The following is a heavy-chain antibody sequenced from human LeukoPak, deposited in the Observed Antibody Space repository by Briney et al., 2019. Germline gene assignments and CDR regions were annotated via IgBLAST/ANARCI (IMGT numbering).Heavy chain of an antibody. D-gene: IGHD3-3*01. CDR2: ISYDGSNK. CDR3: AILEWSLDY. J-gene: IGHJ4*02. V-gene: IGHV3-30*04. Sequence: GGSLRLSCAASGFTFSSYAMHWVRQAPGEGQEWVAVISYDGSNKYYADSVKGRFTISRDNSKNTLYLQMNSLRAEDTAVYYCAILEWSLDYWGQGTLVTVSS. CDR1: GFTFSSYA.